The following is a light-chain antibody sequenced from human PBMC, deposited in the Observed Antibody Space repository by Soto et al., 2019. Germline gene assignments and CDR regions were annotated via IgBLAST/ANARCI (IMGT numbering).Light chain of an antibody. J-gene: IGLJ3*02. CDR1: SSDVGAYNF. Sequence: QSALTQPASVSGSPGQSITISCTGTSSDVGAYNFVSWYQHHPGTAPKLMIYEVSNRPSGASNRFSGSKSGNTASLTISGLQTEDEDDYYCYSYRGSNAWVFGGGTKLTVL. CDR3: YSYRGSNAWV. CDR2: EVS. V-gene: IGLV2-14*01.